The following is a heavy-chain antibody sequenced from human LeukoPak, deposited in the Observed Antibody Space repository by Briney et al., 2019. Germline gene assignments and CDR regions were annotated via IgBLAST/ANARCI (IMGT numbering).Heavy chain of an antibody. J-gene: IGHJ3*02. CDR3: ASGGEINAFDI. D-gene: IGHD3-10*01. CDR2: INHSGST. CDR1: GGSFSGYY. V-gene: IGHV4-34*01. Sequence: SETLSLTCAVYGGSFSGYYWSWIRQPPGKGLEWIGEINHSGSTNYNPSLKSRVTISVDTSKNQFSLKLSSVTAADTAVYYCASGGEINAFDIWGQGTMVTVSS.